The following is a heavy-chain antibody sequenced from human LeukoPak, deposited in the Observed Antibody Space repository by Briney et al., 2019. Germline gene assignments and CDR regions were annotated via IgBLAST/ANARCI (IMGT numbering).Heavy chain of an antibody. J-gene: IGHJ5*02. V-gene: IGHV4-34*01. CDR1: GGSFSGYY. D-gene: IGHD2-2*01. CDR2: INHSGST. Sequence: PSETLSLTCAVYGGSFSGYYWSWIRQPPGKGLEWIGEINHSGSTNYNPSLKSRVTTSVDTSKNQFPLKLSSVTAADTAVYYCARAIPGDCSSTSCYGGSSWFDPWGQGTLVTVSS. CDR3: ARAIPGDCSSTSCYGGSSWFDP.